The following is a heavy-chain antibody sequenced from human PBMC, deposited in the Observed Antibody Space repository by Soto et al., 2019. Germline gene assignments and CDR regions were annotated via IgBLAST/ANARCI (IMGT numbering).Heavy chain of an antibody. CDR1: GGSVSSGSYY. V-gene: IGHV4-61*01. CDR2: IYYSGST. CDR3: ARDGYGSGIDY. D-gene: IGHD3-10*01. Sequence: SETLSLTCTVSGGSVSSGSYYWSWIRQPPGKGLEWIGYIYYSGSTNYNPSLKSRVTISVDTSKNQFSLKLSSVTAADTAVYYCARDGYGSGIDYCGQGTLVTVSS. J-gene: IGHJ4*02.